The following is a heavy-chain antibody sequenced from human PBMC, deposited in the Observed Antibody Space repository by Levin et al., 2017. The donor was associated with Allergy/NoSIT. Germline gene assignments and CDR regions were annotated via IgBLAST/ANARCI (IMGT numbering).Heavy chain of an antibody. J-gene: IGHJ4*02. CDR2: IKSKTDGGTT. D-gene: IGHD6-13*01. Sequence: GGSLRLSCAVSGSTFNYAWMSWVRQAPGKGLEWVGRIKSKTDGGTTDYAAPVKGRFTISRDDSKNTLYLQMNSLKSEDTAVYYRTSDRPPFRGAGASTHWGQGTLVTVSS. CDR3: TSDRPPFRGAGASTH. CDR1: GSTFNYAW. V-gene: IGHV3-15*01.